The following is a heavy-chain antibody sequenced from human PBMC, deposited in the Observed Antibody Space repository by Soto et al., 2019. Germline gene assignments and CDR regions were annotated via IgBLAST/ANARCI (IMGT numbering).Heavy chain of an antibody. CDR1: GGSITSGSYF. D-gene: IGHD3-3*01. V-gene: IGHV4-39*01. Sequence: PSETLSLTCSVSGGSITSGSYFWGWIRQPPGKGLEWIGNIYYSGNTYYNPSLKSRVTISVDASQSQFSLKLTSVTAADTAVYYCARFRDFSYWFDPWGQGTQVT. J-gene: IGHJ5*02. CDR3: ARFRDFSYWFDP. CDR2: IYYSGNT.